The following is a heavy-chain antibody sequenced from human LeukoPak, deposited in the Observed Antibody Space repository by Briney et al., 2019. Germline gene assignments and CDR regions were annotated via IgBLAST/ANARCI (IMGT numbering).Heavy chain of an antibody. CDR1: GFTFSSYW. J-gene: IGHJ4*02. V-gene: IGHV3-7*01. CDR3: ARDGRNGYEDDY. D-gene: IGHD5-12*01. Sequence: GGSLRLSCAASGFTFSSYWMSWVRQAPGKGREGVANIKQDGSEKYYVDSVEGRFTISRDNAKNSLFLQMNSLRAEDTAVYYCARDGRNGYEDDYWGQGTLVTVSS. CDR2: IKQDGSEK.